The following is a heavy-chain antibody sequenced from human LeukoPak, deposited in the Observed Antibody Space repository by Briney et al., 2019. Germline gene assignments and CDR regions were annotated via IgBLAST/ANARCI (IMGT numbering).Heavy chain of an antibody. Sequence: SETLSLTCTVSGGSISSSSYYWGWIRQPPGKGLEWIGSIYYSGSTYYNPSLKSRVTISVDTSKNQFSLKLSSVTAADTAVYYCAREARYSSPTLIDYWGQGTLVTVSS. D-gene: IGHD6-13*01. V-gene: IGHV4-39*07. CDR3: AREARYSSPTLIDY. CDR1: GGSISSSSYY. J-gene: IGHJ4*02. CDR2: IYYSGST.